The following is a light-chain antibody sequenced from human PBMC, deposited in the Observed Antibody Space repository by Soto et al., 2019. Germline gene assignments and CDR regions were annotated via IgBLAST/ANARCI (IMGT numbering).Light chain of an antibody. V-gene: IGLV2-8*01. Sequence: QSALTQPPSASGSPGQSVTISCTGTSSDVGGYNYVSWYQQHPGKAPKLIIYEVSKRPSGVPDRFSGSKSGNTASLTVSRLQAEDEADYYCSSYAGSNNVVFGGGTKVTVL. CDR2: EVS. CDR1: SSDVGGYNY. CDR3: SSYAGSNNVV. J-gene: IGLJ2*01.